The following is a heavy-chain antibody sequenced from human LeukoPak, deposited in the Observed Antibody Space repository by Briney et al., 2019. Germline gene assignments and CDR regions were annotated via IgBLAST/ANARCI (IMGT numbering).Heavy chain of an antibody. D-gene: IGHD4-11*01. V-gene: IGHV4-59*02. J-gene: IGHJ4*02. CDR2: GHHSESS. CDR3: ARESAGSLHDSIAAFHY. Sequence: SETLSLTCSVSGDSVTSTYWSWIRQPPGKGLEWIAYGHHSESSNYNPSFRSRVTIPVDTSRNQFSLRLTSVTAADTAVYYCARESAGSLHDSIAAFHYWGQGILVIVSS. CDR1: GDSVTSTY.